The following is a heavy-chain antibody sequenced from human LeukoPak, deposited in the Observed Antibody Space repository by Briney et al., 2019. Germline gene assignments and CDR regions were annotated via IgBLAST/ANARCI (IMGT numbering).Heavy chain of an antibody. CDR3: AREPYYYDSSGYSVDY. Sequence: GGSLRLSCAASGFTFSSYWMSWVRQAPGKGLEWVANIKQDGSEKYYVDSVKGRFTISRDNAKNSLYLQMNSLRAEDTAVYYCAREPYYYDSSGYSVDYWGQETLVTVSS. CDR1: GFTFSSYW. V-gene: IGHV3-7*03. J-gene: IGHJ4*02. D-gene: IGHD3-22*01. CDR2: IKQDGSEK.